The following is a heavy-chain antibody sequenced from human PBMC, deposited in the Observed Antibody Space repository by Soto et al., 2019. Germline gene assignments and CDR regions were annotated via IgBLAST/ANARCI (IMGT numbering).Heavy chain of an antibody. J-gene: IGHJ4*02. CDR1: GYSFTSYW. Sequence: PGESLKISCKGSGYSFTSYWIRWVRQMPGKGLEWMWIIYPGDADTRYSPSFQGQVTISADKSISTAYLQWSSLKASDTAMYYCARVAQYSSGWYDYWGQGTLVTVSS. V-gene: IGHV5-51*01. D-gene: IGHD6-19*01. CDR3: ARVAQYSSGWYDY. CDR2: IYPGDADT.